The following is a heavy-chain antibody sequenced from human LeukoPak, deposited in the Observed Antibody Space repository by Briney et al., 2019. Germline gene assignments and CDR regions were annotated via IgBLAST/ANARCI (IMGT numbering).Heavy chain of an antibody. CDR1: WCALSTSGMG. J-gene: IGHJ3*02. CDR3: ARTIDVEAFDS. V-gene: IGHV2-70*04. D-gene: IGHD3-22*01. CDR2: IDWDNAK. Sequence: GPTLAYTTPTHTLTCSFSWCALSTSGMGVSLMRQAPVKSMEWLARIDWDNAKCYSTSLKTKITISKDTTKNQVDLTMTNREPVATPRIYSARTIDVEAFDSWSQGTRVTVSS.